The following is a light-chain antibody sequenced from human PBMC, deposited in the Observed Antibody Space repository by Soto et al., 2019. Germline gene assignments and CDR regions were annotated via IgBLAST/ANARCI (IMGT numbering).Light chain of an antibody. CDR3: SSYTSSSTLYV. Sequence: QSVLTQPASVSGSPGQSITISCTGTSSDVGDYNYVSRYQQHPDKAPKLMIYDVSNRPSGVSNRFSGSKSGNTASLTISGLQAEDEADYYCSSYTSSSTLYVFGTGTKVTVL. J-gene: IGLJ1*01. CDR1: SSDVGDYNY. V-gene: IGLV2-14*01. CDR2: DVS.